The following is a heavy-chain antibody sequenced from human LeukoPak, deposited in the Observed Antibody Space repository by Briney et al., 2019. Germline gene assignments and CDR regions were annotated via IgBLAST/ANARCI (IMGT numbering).Heavy chain of an antibody. CDR1: GFTFSSYA. Sequence: GGSLRLSCAASGFTFSSYARHWVRQAPGKGREWVAVISYDGSNKYYADSVKGRFTISRDNSKNTLYLQMNSLRAEDKAVYYCARDFSYYYDSSGYFGYWGQGTLVTVSS. D-gene: IGHD3-22*01. CDR3: ARDFSYYYDSSGYFGY. V-gene: IGHV3-30*04. J-gene: IGHJ4*02. CDR2: ISYDGSNK.